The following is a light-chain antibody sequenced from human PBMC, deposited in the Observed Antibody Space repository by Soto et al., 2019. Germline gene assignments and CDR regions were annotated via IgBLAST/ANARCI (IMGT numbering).Light chain of an antibody. CDR3: QQYTNYPWT. CDR1: QGFRND. V-gene: IGKV1-17*01. J-gene: IGKJ1*01. CDR2: DAS. Sequence: DFQMTQSPSTLSASVGDRVTITCRASQGFRNDLGWYQQKPGKAPKLLIYDASSLESGVPSRFSGSGSGTEFTLTISSLQPDDFATYYCQQYTNYPWTFGQGTKVDIK.